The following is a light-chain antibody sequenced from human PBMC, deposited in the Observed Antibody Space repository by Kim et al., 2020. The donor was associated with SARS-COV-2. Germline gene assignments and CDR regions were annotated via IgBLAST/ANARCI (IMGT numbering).Light chain of an antibody. Sequence: MATINCKSSQSGFHSPNNKNYLAWYQQKSGQPPKLLIYWASTRESGVTGRFSGSGSGTDFTLTITSLQAEDVAVYFCHQYATFPYSFGQGTKLEI. J-gene: IGKJ2*03. CDR1: QSGFHSPNNKNY. V-gene: IGKV4-1*01. CDR2: WAS. CDR3: HQYATFPYS.